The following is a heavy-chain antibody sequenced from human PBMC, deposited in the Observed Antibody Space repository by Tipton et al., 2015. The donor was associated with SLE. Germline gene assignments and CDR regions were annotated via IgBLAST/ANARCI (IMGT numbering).Heavy chain of an antibody. Sequence: SLRLSCAASGFTFSSYAMHWVRQAPGKGLEWVAVISYDGSNKYYADSVKGRFTISRDNSKNTLYLQMNSLRAEDTVVYYCAREGSVAAHFDYWGQGTLVTVSS. CDR2: ISYDGSNK. D-gene: IGHD6-19*01. J-gene: IGHJ4*02. V-gene: IGHV3-30-3*01. CDR3: AREGSVAAHFDY. CDR1: GFTFSSYA.